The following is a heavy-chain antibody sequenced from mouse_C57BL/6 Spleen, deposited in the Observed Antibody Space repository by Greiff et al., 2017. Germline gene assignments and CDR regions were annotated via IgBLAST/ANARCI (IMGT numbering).Heavy chain of an antibody. D-gene: IGHD6-1*01. CDR2: IYPGDGDT. V-gene: IGHV1-82*01. CDR1: GYAFSSSW. J-gene: IGHJ3*01. Sequence: VQLQQSGPELVKPGASVKISCKASGYAFSSSWMNWVKQRPGKGLEWIGRIYPGDGDTNYNGKFKGTATLTADKSSSTAYMQLSSLTSEDSAVYFCARQPFAYWGQGTLVTVSA. CDR3: ARQPFAY.